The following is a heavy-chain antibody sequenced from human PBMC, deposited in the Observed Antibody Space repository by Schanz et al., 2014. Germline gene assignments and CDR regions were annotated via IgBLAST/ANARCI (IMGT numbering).Heavy chain of an antibody. CDR1: GFTFSSYA. Sequence: EVQLVESGGGLVKPGGSLRLSCAASGFTFSSYAMSWVRQAPGKGLEWVSYVSRSTPDIYYADSVKGRFTMSRDNAKNSVFLQMNSLRPEDTAIYYCAKNQYDDVDLSSFYFDFWGQGTLVTVSS. CDR3: AKNQYDDVDLSSFYFDF. J-gene: IGHJ4*02. CDR2: VSRSTPDI. V-gene: IGHV3-48*01. D-gene: IGHD3-10*02.